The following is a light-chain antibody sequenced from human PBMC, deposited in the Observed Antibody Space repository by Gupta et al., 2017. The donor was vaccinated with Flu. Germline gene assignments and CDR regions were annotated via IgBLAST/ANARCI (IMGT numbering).Light chain of an antibody. CDR3: ADWDANLSSWV. Sequence: QPVLTQPPSASGTPGQRVTISCSGSSSNIGSNYVYWYQQLPGTAPKLLIYRNNQRPSGVPDRFSGSKSGTSASLATXGXRSEDEXDYYCADWDANLSSWVFGGGTKLTVL. CDR2: RNN. J-gene: IGLJ3*02. V-gene: IGLV1-47*01. CDR1: SSNIGSNY.